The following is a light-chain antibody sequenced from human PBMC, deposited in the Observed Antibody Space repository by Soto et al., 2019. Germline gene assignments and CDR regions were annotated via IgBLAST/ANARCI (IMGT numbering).Light chain of an antibody. J-gene: IGKJ4*01. CDR3: KQFYTFPLT. Sequence: DIQLTQSPCYLPASVGDRVTITCRVSQGISSYLSMYRQKPGKASKSLISGAFNLQCGVPSRFSVSGSMTDFALTLNSLQPRDLATNHCKQFYTFPLTFVGGTKVDIK. CDR1: QGISSY. CDR2: GAF. V-gene: IGKV1-16*01.